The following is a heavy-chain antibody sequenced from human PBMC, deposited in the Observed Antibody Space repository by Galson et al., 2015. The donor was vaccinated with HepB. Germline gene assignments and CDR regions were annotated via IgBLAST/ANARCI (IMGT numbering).Heavy chain of an antibody. J-gene: IGHJ4*02. V-gene: IGHV1-2*02. CDR1: GYTFTGYY. CDR3: AREGRAAAAFDYYFDY. CDR2: INPNSGGT. D-gene: IGHD6-25*01. Sequence: SVKVSCKASGYTFTGYYMHWVRQAPGQGLEWMGWINPNSGGTNYAQKLQGRVTMTRDTSISTAYMELSRLTSDDTAVYYCAREGRAAAAFDYYFDYWGQGTPITVSS.